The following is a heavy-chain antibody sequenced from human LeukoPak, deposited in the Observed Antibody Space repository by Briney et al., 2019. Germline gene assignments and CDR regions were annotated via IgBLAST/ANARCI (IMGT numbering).Heavy chain of an antibody. CDR2: ISYGGSNK. CDR1: GFTFSSYA. CDR3: AKGPKISGSPH. V-gene: IGHV3-30-3*01. Sequence: GGSLRLSCAASGFTFSSYAMHWVRQAPGKGLEWVAVISYGGSNKYYADSVKGRFTISRDNSKNTLYLQMNSLRAEDTAVYYCAKGPKISGSPHWGQGTLVTVSS. J-gene: IGHJ4*02. D-gene: IGHD1-26*01.